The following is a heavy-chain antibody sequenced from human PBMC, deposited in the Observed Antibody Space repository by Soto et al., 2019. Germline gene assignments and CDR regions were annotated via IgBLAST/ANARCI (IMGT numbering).Heavy chain of an antibody. Sequence: PGGSLRLSCAASGFTFSMYWIHWGRQVPGKGPEWVSRINDDGSSTNYADSVKGRFTISRDNAKNTLYLQMNDLRAEDTAVYYCTRGPRSTSTGTGAFWGQGTLVTVSS. CDR3: TRGPRSTSTGTGAF. D-gene: IGHD1-1*01. V-gene: IGHV3-74*01. CDR2: INDDGSST. CDR1: GFTFSMYW. J-gene: IGHJ4*02.